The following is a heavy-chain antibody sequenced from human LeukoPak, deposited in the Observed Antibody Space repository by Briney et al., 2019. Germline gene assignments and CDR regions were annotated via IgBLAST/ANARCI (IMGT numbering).Heavy chain of an antibody. CDR1: GYTVTTYY. V-gene: IGHV1-46*01. CDR2: LNPSGGSS. Sequence: ASVKVSCTASGYTVTTYYMHWVRQAPGQGLEWMGILNPSGGSSSYAQKFQGRATLTRATSTSTVYMELSSLRSEDTAVYYCASVYKNGMDVWGQGTTVTVSS. CDR3: ASVYKNGMDV. J-gene: IGHJ6*02. D-gene: IGHD5-24*01.